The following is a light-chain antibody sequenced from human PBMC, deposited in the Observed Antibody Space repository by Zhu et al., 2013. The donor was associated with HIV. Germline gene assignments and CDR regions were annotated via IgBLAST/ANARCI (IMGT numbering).Light chain of an antibody. CDR2: LNSDGSH. V-gene: IGLV4-69*01. Sequence: QPVLTQSPSASASLGASVKLTCTLSNGYTNFAIAWHQQQPKKGPRYLMRLNSDGSHTKGDGIPDRFSGSTSGAERYLTISSLQSEDEADYYCQTWGTGIPVFGGGTKLTVL. CDR1: NGYTNFA. J-gene: IGLJ3*02. CDR3: QTWGTGIPV.